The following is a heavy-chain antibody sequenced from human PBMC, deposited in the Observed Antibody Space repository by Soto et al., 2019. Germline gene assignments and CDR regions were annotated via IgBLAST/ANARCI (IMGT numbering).Heavy chain of an antibody. CDR3: ARIRDSSSWDMGSYYMEV. J-gene: IGHJ6*03. Sequence: SGPTLVNPTQTLTLTCTFSGFSLSTSGMCVSWIRQPPGKALEWLARIDWDDDKYYSTSLKTRLTISKDTSKNQVVLTMTNMDPVDTATYYCARIRDSSSWDMGSYYMEVWGKGTTVTVSS. CDR1: GFSLSTSGMC. CDR2: IDWDDDK. V-gene: IGHV2-70*11. D-gene: IGHD6-13*01.